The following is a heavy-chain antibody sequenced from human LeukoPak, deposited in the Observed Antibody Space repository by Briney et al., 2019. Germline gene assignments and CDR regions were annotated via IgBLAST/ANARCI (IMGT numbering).Heavy chain of an antibody. J-gene: IGHJ4*02. CDR3: ARDGGEEWPDFDY. CDR2: ISYDGSNK. D-gene: IGHD3-3*01. Sequence: PGGSLRLSCAASGFTFSSYAMHWVRQAPGKGLEWVAVISYDGSNKYYADSVKGRFTISRDNSKNTLYLQMNSLRAEDTAVYYCARDGGEEWPDFDYWGQGTLVTVSS. CDR1: GFTFSSYA. V-gene: IGHV3-30*04.